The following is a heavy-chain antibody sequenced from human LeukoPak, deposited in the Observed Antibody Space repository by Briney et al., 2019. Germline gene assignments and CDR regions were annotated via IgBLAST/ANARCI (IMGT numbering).Heavy chain of an antibody. D-gene: IGHD3-9*01. CDR1: EFTFSSYS. Sequence: GGSLRLSCAASEFTFSSYSMNWVRQAPGKGLEWVSSISSSSSYIYYAGSVKGRFTISRDNAKNSLYLQMNSLRAEDTAVYYCARGGVRYYDILTGYSYFDYWGQGTLVTVSS. CDR3: ARGGVRYYDILTGYSYFDY. CDR2: ISSSSSYI. V-gene: IGHV3-21*01. J-gene: IGHJ4*02.